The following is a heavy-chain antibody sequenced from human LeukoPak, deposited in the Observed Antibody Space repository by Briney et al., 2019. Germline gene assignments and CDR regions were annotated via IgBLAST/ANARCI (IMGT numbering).Heavy chain of an antibody. Sequence: PGGSLSLSCAASGFTFSTSWMHWVRQAPGKGLVWVSRINSDGSITTYADSVKGRFTISRDNAKNTLYLQMNSLRAEDTAVYYCERALGSPLAYCGQGTLVTVSS. CDR2: INSDGSIT. CDR1: GFTFSTSW. CDR3: ERALGSPLAY. V-gene: IGHV3-74*01. J-gene: IGHJ4*02. D-gene: IGHD1-26*01.